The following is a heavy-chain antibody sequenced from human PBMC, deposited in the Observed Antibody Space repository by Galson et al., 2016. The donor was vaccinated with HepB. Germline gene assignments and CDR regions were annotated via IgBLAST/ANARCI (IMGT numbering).Heavy chain of an antibody. CDR2: VLYDGVSK. D-gene: IGHD3-22*01. Sequence: SLRLSCAASGFTFSSYGIHWVRQAPGKGLEWVAVVLYDGVSKFYTDSVRGRFNIPRDNSKSTLYLQMNNLRAEDTAEYYCTRDPGYYDSSGYYYPGPFDWGQGTLVTVSS. CDR3: TRDPGYYDSSGYYYPGPFD. CDR1: GFTFSSYG. V-gene: IGHV3-30*03. J-gene: IGHJ4*02.